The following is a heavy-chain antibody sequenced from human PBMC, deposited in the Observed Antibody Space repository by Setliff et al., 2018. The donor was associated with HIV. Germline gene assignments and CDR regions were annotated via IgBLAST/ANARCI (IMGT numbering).Heavy chain of an antibody. CDR1: GFTFSTYG. Sequence: GGTLRLSCEASGFTFSTYGMNWVRHAPGKGLEWVAQISSSGFPIYYADSVRGRFTASRNNGKNSLFLQMNSLRAEDTAVYYCVRGTLDFWGQGNLVTVSS. V-gene: IGHV3-48*01. J-gene: IGHJ4*02. CDR3: VRGTLDF. CDR2: ISSSGFPI.